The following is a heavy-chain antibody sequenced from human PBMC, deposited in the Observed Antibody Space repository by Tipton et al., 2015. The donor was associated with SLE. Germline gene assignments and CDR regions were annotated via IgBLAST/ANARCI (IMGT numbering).Heavy chain of an antibody. J-gene: IGHJ4*02. CDR2: IYTSGST. D-gene: IGHD3-3*01. V-gene: IGHV4-61*02. CDR1: GGPMSSTGYY. CDR3: AGYYDLWSGYLGF. Sequence: TLSLTCTVSGGPMSSTGYYWGWIRQPAGKGLEWIGRIYTSGSTKYNPSLKSRVTISLDTSKNQVSLKLNSVSAADTAVYYCAGYYDLWSGYLGFWGQGTLVTVSS.